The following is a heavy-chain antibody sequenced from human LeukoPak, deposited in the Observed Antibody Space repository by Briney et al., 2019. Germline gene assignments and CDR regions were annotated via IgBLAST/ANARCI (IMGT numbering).Heavy chain of an antibody. Sequence: ASVKVSCKASGYTFTSYDINWVRQATGQGLEWMGWMNPNSGNTGYAQKFQGRVTMTRNTSISTAYMELSSLRSEDTAVYYCARWVVVAANFDYWGQGTLVTVSS. CDR1: GYTFTSYD. CDR2: MNPNSGNT. V-gene: IGHV1-8*01. CDR3: ARWVVVAANFDY. J-gene: IGHJ4*02. D-gene: IGHD2-15*01.